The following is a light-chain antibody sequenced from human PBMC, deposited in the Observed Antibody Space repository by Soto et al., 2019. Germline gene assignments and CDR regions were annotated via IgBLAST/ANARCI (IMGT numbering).Light chain of an antibody. V-gene: IGLV2-8*01. CDR3: SSYAGSNTVA. CDR2: EVS. Sequence: QSALTQPPSASGSPGQSVTISCTGTSSDVGGYYYVSWYQQHPDKAPKLMIYEVSKRPSGVPDRFSGSKSGNTASLTVSGLQAEDEADYYCSSYAGSNTVAFGGGTKLTVL. J-gene: IGLJ2*01. CDR1: SSDVGGYYY.